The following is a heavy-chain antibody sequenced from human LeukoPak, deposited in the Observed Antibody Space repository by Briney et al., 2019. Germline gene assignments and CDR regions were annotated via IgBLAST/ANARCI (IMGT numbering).Heavy chain of an antibody. CDR1: GGTFSSYA. J-gene: IGHJ4*02. D-gene: IGHD2-2*01. Sequence: GSSVKVSCKASGGTFSSYAISWVRQAPGQGLEWMGGIIPIFGTANYAQKFQGRVTITADKSTSTAYMELSSLRSEDTAVYYCARGVVPFGVVVPAALCYWGQGTLVTVSS. CDR3: ARGVVPFGVVVPAALCY. CDR2: IIPIFGTA. V-gene: IGHV1-69*06.